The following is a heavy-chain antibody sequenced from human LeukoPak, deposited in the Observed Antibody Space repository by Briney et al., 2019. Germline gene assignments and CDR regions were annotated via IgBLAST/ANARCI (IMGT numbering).Heavy chain of an antibody. Sequence: PSETLSLTCTVSGGSISSGGYYWSWIRQHPGKGLEWIGYIYHSGSTYYNPSLKSRVTISVDRSKNQFSLKLSSVTAADTAVYYCARSLPNCGGDCSFDYWGQGTLVTVSS. V-gene: IGHV4-30-2*01. CDR2: IYHSGST. CDR1: GGSISSGGYY. J-gene: IGHJ4*02. D-gene: IGHD2-21*02. CDR3: ARSLPNCGGDCSFDY.